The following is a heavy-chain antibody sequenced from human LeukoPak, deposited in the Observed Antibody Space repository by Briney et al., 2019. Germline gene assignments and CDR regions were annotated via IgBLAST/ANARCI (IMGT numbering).Heavy chain of an antibody. CDR1: GFTFSSYA. V-gene: IGHV3-23*01. D-gene: IGHD3-22*01. J-gene: IGHJ3*02. CDR3: AKDFSYYDSSGPDAFDI. Sequence: PGGSLRLSCAASGFTFSSYAMSWVRQAPGKGLEWVSAISGSGGSTYYADSVKGRFTISRDNSKNTLYLQMNSLRAEDTAVYYCAKDFSYYDSSGPDAFDIWGQGTMVTVSS. CDR2: ISGSGGST.